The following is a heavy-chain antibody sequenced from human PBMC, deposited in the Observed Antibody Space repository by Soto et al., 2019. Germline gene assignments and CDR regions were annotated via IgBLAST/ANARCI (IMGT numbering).Heavy chain of an antibody. V-gene: IGHV1-18*04. CDR1: GYTFTSYG. D-gene: IGHD2-15*01. CDR3: ARDAYGGTLFDY. Sequence: ASVKVSCKASGYTFTSYGISWVRQAPGRGLEWMGWISAYNGNTNYAQKLQGRVTMTTDTSTSTAYMELRSLRSDDTAVYYCARDAYGGTLFDYWGQGTLVTVSS. J-gene: IGHJ4*02. CDR2: ISAYNGNT.